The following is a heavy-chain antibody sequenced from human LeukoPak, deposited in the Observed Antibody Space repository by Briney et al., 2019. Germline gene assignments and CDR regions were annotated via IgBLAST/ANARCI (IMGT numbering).Heavy chain of an antibody. Sequence: GGSLRLSCAASGYTVSSNYMSWVRQAPGKGLEWVSVIYSGGSTYYADSVKGRFAISRDNSKNTLYLQMNSLRAEDTAVYYCASAIVGATIFDYWGQGTLVTVSS. CDR2: IYSGGST. J-gene: IGHJ4*02. CDR1: GYTVSSNY. D-gene: IGHD1-26*01. V-gene: IGHV3-66*02. CDR3: ASAIVGATIFDY.